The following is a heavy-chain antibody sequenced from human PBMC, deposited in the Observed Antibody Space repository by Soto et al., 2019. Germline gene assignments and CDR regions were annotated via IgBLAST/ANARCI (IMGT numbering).Heavy chain of an antibody. CDR2: IIPILGIA. V-gene: IGHV1-69*02. CDR1: GGTFSSYT. D-gene: IGHD3-10*01. J-gene: IGHJ6*02. CDR3: ARGFFSEGYYYHGMDV. Sequence: QVQLVQSGAEVKKPGSSVKVSCKASGGTFSSYTISWVRQAPGQGLEWMGRIIPILGIANYAQKFQGRVTITADKSTSTAYMELSSLRSEDTAVYYCARGFFSEGYYYHGMDVWGQGTTVTVSS.